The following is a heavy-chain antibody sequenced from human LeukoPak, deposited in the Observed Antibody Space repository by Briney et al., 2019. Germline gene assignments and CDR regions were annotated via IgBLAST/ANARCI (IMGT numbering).Heavy chain of an antibody. CDR1: GYTFTGCY. CDR3: ARANPLYCSSTTCLFDY. Sequence: ASVKVSCKASGYTFTGCYMHWVRQAPGQGFEWMGWINPNSGDTNYAQKFQGRVTMTRDTSINTAHMELSRLRSDDTAVYYCARANPLYCSSTTCLFDYWGQGTLVTVSS. J-gene: IGHJ4*02. D-gene: IGHD2-2*01. V-gene: IGHV1-2*02. CDR2: INPNSGDT.